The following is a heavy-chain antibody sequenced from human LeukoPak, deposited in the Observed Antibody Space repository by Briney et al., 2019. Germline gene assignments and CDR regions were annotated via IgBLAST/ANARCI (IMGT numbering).Heavy chain of an antibody. D-gene: IGHD3-3*01. Sequence: KPSETLSLTCAVYGGSFSGYYWSWIRQPPGKGLEWVGYIYYSGSTNYNPSLKSRVTISVDTSKNQFSLKLSSVTAADTAVYYCARASVRLEWLFLFDIWGQGTMVTVSS. J-gene: IGHJ3*02. CDR1: GGSFSGYY. CDR3: ARASVRLEWLFLFDI. V-gene: IGHV4-59*01. CDR2: IYYSGST.